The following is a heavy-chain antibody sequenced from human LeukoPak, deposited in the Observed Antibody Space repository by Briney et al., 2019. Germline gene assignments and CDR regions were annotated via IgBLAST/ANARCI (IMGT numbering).Heavy chain of an antibody. CDR1: GGSFSGYY. CDR2: INHSGST. Sequence: PSETLSLTCAVYGGSFSGYYWNWIRQPPGKGLEWIGEINHSGSTKYNPSLKSRVTISVDTSKNQFSLKLSSVTAADTAVYYCARGTSDRRSSSCLDYWGQGSLVTVSS. V-gene: IGHV4-34*01. D-gene: IGHD2-2*01. J-gene: IGHJ4*02. CDR3: ARGTSDRRSSSCLDY.